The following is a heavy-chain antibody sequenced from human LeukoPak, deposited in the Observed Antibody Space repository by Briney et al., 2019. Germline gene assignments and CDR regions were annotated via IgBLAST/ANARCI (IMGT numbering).Heavy chain of an antibody. D-gene: IGHD5-18*01. CDR1: GYTFTTYG. CDR2: ISTYNGNT. V-gene: IGHV1-18*01. CDR3: ARDRMDTGTYFDY. Sequence: ASVKVSCRSSGYTFTTYGITWVRQAPGQGLEWMRWISTYNGNTNYAQKLQGRVTMTTDTSTSTAYMELRSLRSDDTAMYYCARDRMDTGTYFDYWGQGTLVTVSS. J-gene: IGHJ4*02.